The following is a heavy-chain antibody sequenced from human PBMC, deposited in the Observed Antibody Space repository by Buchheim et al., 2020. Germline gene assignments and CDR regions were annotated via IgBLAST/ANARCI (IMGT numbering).Heavy chain of an antibody. CDR3: ARGGGYGRRGGSAY. CDR2: INHSGST. J-gene: IGHJ4*02. CDR1: GGSFSGYY. V-gene: IGHV4-34*01. D-gene: IGHD4-17*01. Sequence: QVQLQQWGAGLLKPSETLSLTCAVYGGSFSGYYWSWIRQPPGKGLEWIGEINHSGSTNYNPPLKSRVTISVETSKNQLSLKLSSVTAADTAVYYCARGGGYGRRGGSAYWGQGTL.